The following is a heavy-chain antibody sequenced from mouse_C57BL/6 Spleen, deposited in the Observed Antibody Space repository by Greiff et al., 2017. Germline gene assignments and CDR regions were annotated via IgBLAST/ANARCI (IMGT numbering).Heavy chain of an antibody. Sequence: EVQLQQSGPELVKPGASVKISCKASGYTFTDYYMNWVKQSHGKSLEWIGDINPNNGGTSYNQKFKGKATLTVDKSSSTAYMELRSLTSEDSAVYYCARGLPHFDYWGQGTTLTVSS. J-gene: IGHJ2*01. CDR3: ARGLPHFDY. V-gene: IGHV1-26*01. CDR2: INPNNGGT. CDR1: GYTFTDYY. D-gene: IGHD2-2*01.